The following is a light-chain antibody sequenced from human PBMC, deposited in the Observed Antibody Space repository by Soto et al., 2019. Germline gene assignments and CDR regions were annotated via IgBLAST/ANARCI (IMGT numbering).Light chain of an antibody. J-gene: IGKJ2*01. V-gene: IGKV3-15*01. CDR3: QQYINWPPLYT. CDR1: QSIGTS. Sequence: EIVMTQSPVTLSMSPGERATLSCRASQSIGTSLAWYQHKPGQGPRLLIYGASTRATGIPASFSGSGSGTECTLTISSLQSEDFAVHYCQQYINWPPLYTFGQGTTLEIK. CDR2: GAS.